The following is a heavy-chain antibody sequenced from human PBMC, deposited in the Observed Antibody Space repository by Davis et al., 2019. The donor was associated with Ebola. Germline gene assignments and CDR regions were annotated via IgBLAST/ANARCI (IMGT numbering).Heavy chain of an antibody. CDR3: ARDHSYYAIDY. CDR2: ISSSGSTI. V-gene: IGHV3-48*03. J-gene: IGHJ4*02. Sequence: GGSLRLSCAASGFTFSSYEMNWVRQAPGKGLEWVSYISSSGSTIYYADSVKGRFTISRDNAKNSLYQQMNSLRAEDTAVYYCARDHSYYAIDYWGQGTLVTVSS. D-gene: IGHD2-2*01. CDR1: GFTFSSYE.